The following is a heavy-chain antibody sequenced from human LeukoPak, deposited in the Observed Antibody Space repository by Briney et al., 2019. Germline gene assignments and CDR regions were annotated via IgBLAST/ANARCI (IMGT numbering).Heavy chain of an antibody. CDR2: INHSGST. J-gene: IGHJ4*02. D-gene: IGHD5-12*01. V-gene: IGHV4-34*01. Sequence: PSETLSLTCAVYGGSFSGYYWSWVRQPPGKGLEWIGEINHSGSTNYNPSLKSRVTISVDTSKNQFSLKLSSVTAADTAVYYCASLGVATKYWGQGTLVTVSS. CDR1: GGSFSGYY. CDR3: ASLGVATKY.